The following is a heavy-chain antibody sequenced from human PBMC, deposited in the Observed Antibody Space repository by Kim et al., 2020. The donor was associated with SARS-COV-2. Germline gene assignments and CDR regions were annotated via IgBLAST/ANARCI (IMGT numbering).Heavy chain of an antibody. V-gene: IGHV3-33*06. CDR1: GFTFTSYS. CDR3: AKPLGWFGELSAGDY. D-gene: IGHD3-10*01. Sequence: GGSLRLSCAASGFTFTSYSMHWVRQAPGKGLEWVAVIWYDGSNKYYADSVKCRFTISRDNSKNTLYLQMNSLRAEDTAMYYCAKPLGWFGELSAGDYWGQGTLVTVSS. J-gene: IGHJ4*02. CDR2: IWYDGSNK.